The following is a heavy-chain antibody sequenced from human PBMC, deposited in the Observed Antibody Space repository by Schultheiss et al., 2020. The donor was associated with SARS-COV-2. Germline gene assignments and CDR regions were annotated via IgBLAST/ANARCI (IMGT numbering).Heavy chain of an antibody. CDR2: INHSGST. Sequence: SQTLSLTCAVYGGSFSGYYWSWIRQPPGKGLEWIGEINHSGSTNYNPSLKSRVTISVDTSKNQFSLKLSSVTAADTAVYYCARQPRNIVVVVAAAYDAFDIWGQGTMVTVSS. V-gene: IGHV4-34*01. CDR3: ARQPRNIVVVVAAAYDAFDI. J-gene: IGHJ3*02. D-gene: IGHD2-15*01. CDR1: GGSFSGYY.